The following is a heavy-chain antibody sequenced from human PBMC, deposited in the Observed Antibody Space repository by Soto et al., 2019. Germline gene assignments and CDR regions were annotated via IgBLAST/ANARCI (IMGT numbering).Heavy chain of an antibody. CDR3: AKDRTWDYYDSKKAFHFHY. J-gene: IGHJ4*02. V-gene: IGHV3-23*01. CDR2: ISGSGGST. CDR1: GFTFSSYA. Sequence: GGSLRLSCAASGFTFSSYAMSWVRQAPGKGLEWVSVISGSGGSTYYADSVKGRFTISRDNSKNTLYLQMNSLRAEDTAVYYWAKDRTWDYYDSKKAFHFHYWGQGTLVTVSS. D-gene: IGHD3-22*01.